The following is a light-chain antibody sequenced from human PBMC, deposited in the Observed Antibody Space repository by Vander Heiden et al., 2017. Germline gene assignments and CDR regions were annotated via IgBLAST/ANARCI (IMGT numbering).Light chain of an antibody. CDR1: QSVSSY. V-gene: IGKV3-11*01. Sequence: EIVLTQSPATLPLSPGERAPLSCRASQSVSSYLAWYQQKPGQAPRLLIYDASNRATGIPARFSGSGSGTDFTLTISSLEPEDFAVYYCQQRSNWPSTFGQGTRLEMK. J-gene: IGKJ5*01. CDR2: DAS. CDR3: QQRSNWPST.